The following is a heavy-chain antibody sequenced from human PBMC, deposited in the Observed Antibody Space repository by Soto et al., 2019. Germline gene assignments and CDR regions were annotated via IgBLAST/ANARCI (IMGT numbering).Heavy chain of an antibody. D-gene: IGHD4-17*01. CDR1: GFSFSSYA. V-gene: IGHV3-23*01. CDR2: ISARGGSS. Sequence: EVQLLESGGGLVQPGGSLRLACAASGFSFSSYAMVWVRQAPGKGLEWVSVISARGGSSYFADSVKGRFTISRDNSKTVLFLLTTSMRGDDAATYFFGSGVIDYCAAVDHWGQGTRVLVSS. J-gene: IGHJ4*02. CDR3: GSGVIDYCAAVDH.